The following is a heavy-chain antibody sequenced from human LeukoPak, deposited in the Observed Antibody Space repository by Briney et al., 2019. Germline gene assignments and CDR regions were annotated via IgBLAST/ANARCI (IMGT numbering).Heavy chain of an antibody. CDR1: GFTFSSYS. CDR2: ISSSSSTI. V-gene: IGHV3-48*01. D-gene: IGHD3-9*01. Sequence: GGSLRLSCAASGFTFSSYSMNWVRQAPGKGLEWVSYISSSSSTIYYADSVKGRFTISRDNSKNTLYLQMNSLRAEDTAVYYCAKVVDYDILTGYSQPFGTDVWGQGTTVTVSS. CDR3: AKVVDYDILTGYSQPFGTDV. J-gene: IGHJ6*02.